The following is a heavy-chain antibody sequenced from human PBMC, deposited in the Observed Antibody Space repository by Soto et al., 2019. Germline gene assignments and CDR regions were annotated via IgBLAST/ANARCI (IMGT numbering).Heavy chain of an antibody. CDR1: GYTFTSYG. D-gene: IGHD6-19*01. CDR3: ARDPGSSGWRFDY. V-gene: IGHV1-18*04. CDR2: ISAYNGNT. J-gene: IGHJ4*02. Sequence: ASVKVSCKASGYTFTSYGISWVRQAPGQGLEWMGWISAYNGNTNYAQKLQGRVTMTTDTSTSTACMELRSLRSDDTAVYYCARDPGSSGWRFDYWGQGTLVTVSS.